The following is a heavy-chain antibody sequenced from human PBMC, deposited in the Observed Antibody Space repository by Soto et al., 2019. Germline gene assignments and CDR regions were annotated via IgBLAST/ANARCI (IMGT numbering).Heavy chain of an antibody. CDR1: GGTFSSYA. CDR2: IIPIFGTA. D-gene: IGHD6-19*01. V-gene: IGHV1-69*13. J-gene: IGHJ6*02. CDR3: ASGGLRQRLVGCTHV. Sequence: SVKVSCKASGGTFSSYAISWVRQAPGQGLEWMGGIIPIFGTANYAQKFQGRVTITADESTSTAYMELSSLRSEDTAAYYCASGGLRQRLVGCTHVPGQATPLTVSS.